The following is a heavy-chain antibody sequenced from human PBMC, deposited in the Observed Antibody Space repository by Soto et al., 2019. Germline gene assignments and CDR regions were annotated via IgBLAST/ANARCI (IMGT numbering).Heavy chain of an antibody. D-gene: IGHD3-22*01. CDR2: IRYSGSS. CDR1: GGSISSGDYY. J-gene: IGHJ6*02. CDR3: ARDYYHSTVSMDV. Sequence: PSETLSLTCTVSGGSISSGDYYWTWIRQLPGKGLEWMGHIRYSGSSYHNPSLRSRLTISLDTSKNQFSLRLTSMTAADTAVYYCARDYYHSTVSMDVWGQGTTVT. V-gene: IGHV4-31*03.